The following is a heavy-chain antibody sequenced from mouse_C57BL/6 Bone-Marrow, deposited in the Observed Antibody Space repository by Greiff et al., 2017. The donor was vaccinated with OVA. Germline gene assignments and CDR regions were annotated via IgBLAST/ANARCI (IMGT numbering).Heavy chain of an antibody. CDR1: GYTFTDYY. CDR3: ARMGDGYYEGYAMDY. J-gene: IGHJ4*01. CDR2: INPNNGGT. Sequence: EVQLQQSGPELVKPGASVQISCKASGYTFTDYYMNWVKQSHGKSLEWIGDINPNNGGTSYNQKFKGKATLTVDKSSSTAYMALRSLTSEDSAVYYCARMGDGYYEGYAMDYWGQGTSVTVSS. V-gene: IGHV1-26*01. D-gene: IGHD2-3*01.